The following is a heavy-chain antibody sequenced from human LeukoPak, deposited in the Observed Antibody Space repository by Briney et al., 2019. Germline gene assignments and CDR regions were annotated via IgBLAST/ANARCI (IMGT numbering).Heavy chain of an antibody. J-gene: IGHJ4*02. CDR2: ISSSGSTK. D-gene: IGHD3-16*02. V-gene: IGHV3-48*03. CDR3: ARVEGFIDY. CDR1: GFTFSSYE. Sequence: GGSLRLSCAASGFTFSSYEMNWIRQAPGKGLEWVSYISSSGSTKYYADSVKGRFTISRDNAKNSLYLQMISLRAEDTALYYCARVEGFIDYWGQGTLVTVSS.